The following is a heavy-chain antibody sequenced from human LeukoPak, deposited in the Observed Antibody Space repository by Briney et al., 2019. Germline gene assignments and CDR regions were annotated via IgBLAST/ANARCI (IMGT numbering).Heavy chain of an antibody. Sequence: GGSLRLSCAASGFTVSSNYMSWVRQAPGKGLEWVSVIYSGGSTYYADSVKGQFTTSRDNSKNTLYLQMNSLRAEDTAVYYCARGRAARGGVYYFDYWGQGTLVTVSS. CDR3: ARGRAARGGVYYFDY. J-gene: IGHJ4*02. CDR1: GFTVSSNY. CDR2: IYSGGST. D-gene: IGHD3-16*01. V-gene: IGHV3-66*02.